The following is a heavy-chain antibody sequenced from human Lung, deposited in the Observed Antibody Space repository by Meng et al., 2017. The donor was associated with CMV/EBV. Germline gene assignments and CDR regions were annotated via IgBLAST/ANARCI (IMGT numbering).Heavy chain of an antibody. CDR2: ISAYNGNT. V-gene: IGHV1-18*01. CDR3: ARGVVYDFWSGTQGWFDP. J-gene: IGHJ5*02. Sequence: ASVKVSCKASGYTFTSYGISWVRQAPGQGLEWMGWISAYNGNTNYAQKLQGRVTMTTDTSTSTAYMELRSLRSDDTAMYYCARGVVYDFWSGTQGWFDPWGQGTXVTVSS. CDR1: GYTFTSYG. D-gene: IGHD3-3*01.